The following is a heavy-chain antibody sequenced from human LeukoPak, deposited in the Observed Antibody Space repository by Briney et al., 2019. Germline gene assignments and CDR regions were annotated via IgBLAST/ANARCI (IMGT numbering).Heavy chain of an antibody. J-gene: IGHJ4*02. CDR3: ARGGCARSSCYDN. D-gene: IGHD6-13*01. CDR2: IWYDGSNM. CDR1: GFTFSSYG. V-gene: IGHV3-33*01. Sequence: PGGSLRLSCPASGFTFSSYGMHWVRQAPGKGLEGVAMIWYDGSNMYYADSVKGRFTISRDNSKNTVFLQMNSLRAEDTGVYYCARGGCARSSCYDNWGQGTLVTVSS.